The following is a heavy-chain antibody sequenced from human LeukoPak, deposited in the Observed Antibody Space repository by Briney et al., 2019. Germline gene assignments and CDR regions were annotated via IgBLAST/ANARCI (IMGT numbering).Heavy chain of an antibody. V-gene: IGHV3-23*01. J-gene: IGHJ4*02. CDR1: GFTFSSYA. CDR2: ISGSTGST. CDR3: AKHMYLRGVSPFDY. D-gene: IGHD3-10*01. Sequence: PGGSLRLSCAASGFTFSSYAMSWVRQAQGKGLEWVSAISGSTGSTFYADSVKGRFTISRDNSKNTLYLQMNSLRAEDTAVYYCAKHMYLRGVSPFDYWGQGTLVTVSS.